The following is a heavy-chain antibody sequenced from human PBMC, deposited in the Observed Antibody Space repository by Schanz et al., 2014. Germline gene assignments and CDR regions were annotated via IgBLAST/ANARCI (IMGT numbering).Heavy chain of an antibody. V-gene: IGHV4-31*03. J-gene: IGHJ3*02. D-gene: IGHD4-17*01. CDR1: GGSVSSGGDY. CDR3: ARDRGHGDLPGDI. Sequence: QVQLQESGPGLVKPSQTLSLTCTVSGGSVSSGGDYWSWIRQHPGKGLEWIGFISYSGSTYYNPSLKRRVTISVDTTKNQFSLNLSTAPTADTAVYYCARDRGHGDLPGDIWGQGTMVTVSS. CDR2: ISYSGST.